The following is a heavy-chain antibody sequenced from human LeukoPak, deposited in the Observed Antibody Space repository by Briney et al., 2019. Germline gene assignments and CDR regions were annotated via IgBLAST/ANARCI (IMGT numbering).Heavy chain of an antibody. CDR3: ARGEAFCDY. Sequence: PGGSLRLSCAASGFSFSRYWMTWVRQAPGKGLEWVANIKEDGTKTYYVDSVKGRFTVSRDNAQNSLYLQMNSLTPEDTAVYFCARGEAFCDYWGQGALVTVLS. J-gene: IGHJ4*02. CDR1: GFSFSRYW. V-gene: IGHV3-7*05. CDR2: IKEDGTKT.